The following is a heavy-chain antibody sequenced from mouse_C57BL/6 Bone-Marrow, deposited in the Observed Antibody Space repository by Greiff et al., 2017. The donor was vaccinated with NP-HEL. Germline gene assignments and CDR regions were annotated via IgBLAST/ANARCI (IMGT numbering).Heavy chain of an antibody. CDR3: ARHSSYYGSSYGYFDV. CDR1: GFTFSDYY. J-gene: IGHJ1*03. Sequence: DVKLVESGGGLVQPGGSLKLSCAASGFTFSDYYMYWVRQTPEKRLEWVAYISNGGGSTYYPDTVKGRFTISRDNAKNTLYLQMSRLKSEDTAMYYCARHSSYYGSSYGYFDVWGTGTTVTVSS. D-gene: IGHD1-1*01. V-gene: IGHV5-12*01. CDR2: ISNGGGST.